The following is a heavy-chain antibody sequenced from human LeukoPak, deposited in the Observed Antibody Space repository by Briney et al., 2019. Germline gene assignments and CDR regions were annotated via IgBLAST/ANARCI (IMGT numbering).Heavy chain of an antibody. CDR2: IYTSGST. D-gene: IGHD3-10*01. J-gene: IGHJ6*03. Sequence: PSETLSLTCTASGASISRGSYYWRWIRQPAGKGLEWIGRIYTSGSTNYNPSLKSRITISVDTSKNQFSLKLSSVTAADTAVYYCARDMVFDYYYMDVWGRGTTVTISS. CDR1: GASISRGSYY. V-gene: IGHV4-61*02. CDR3: ARDMVFDYYYMDV.